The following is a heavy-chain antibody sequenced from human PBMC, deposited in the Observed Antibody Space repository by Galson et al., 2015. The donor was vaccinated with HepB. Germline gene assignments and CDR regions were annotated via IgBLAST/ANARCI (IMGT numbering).Heavy chain of an antibody. J-gene: IGHJ4*02. CDR2: ISYDGSNK. V-gene: IGHV3-30*18. CDR3: ANIAAAGAGGLVPFDY. D-gene: IGHD6-13*01. CDR1: GFTFSSYG. Sequence: SLRLSCAASGFTFSSYGMHWVRQAPGKGLEWVAVISYDGSNKYYADSVKGRFTISRDNSKNTLYLQMNSLRAEDTAVYYCANIAAAGAGGLVPFDYWGQGTLVTVSS.